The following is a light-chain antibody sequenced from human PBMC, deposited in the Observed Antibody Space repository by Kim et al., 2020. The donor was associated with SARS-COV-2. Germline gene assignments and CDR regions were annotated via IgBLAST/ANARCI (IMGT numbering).Light chain of an antibody. CDR1: QSVSSN. J-gene: IGKJ2*03. CDR3: QQYNDWPPYS. V-gene: IGKV3-15*01. CDR2: GAS. Sequence: VSPGERATLSCRASQSVSSNLAWYQQKPGQSPRLLIYGASTRATGIPARFSGGGSGTEFTLTITSLQSEDFVVYYCQQYNDWPPYSFGQGTKLEI.